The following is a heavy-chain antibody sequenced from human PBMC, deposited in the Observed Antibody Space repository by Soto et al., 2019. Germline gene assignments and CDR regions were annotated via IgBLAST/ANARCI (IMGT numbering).Heavy chain of an antibody. V-gene: IGHV4-31*03. CDR2: IYYSGIT. D-gene: IGHD5-18*01. J-gene: IGHJ4*02. Sequence: PSETLSLTCTVSGGSISSGVYYWSWIRQHPGKGLEWIGYIYYSGITYYNPSLKSRVTISVDTSKNQFSLKLSSVTAADTAVYYCARVPRGRGYSYGQFDYWGQGTLVTVSS. CDR1: GGSISSGVYY. CDR3: ARVPRGRGYSYGQFDY.